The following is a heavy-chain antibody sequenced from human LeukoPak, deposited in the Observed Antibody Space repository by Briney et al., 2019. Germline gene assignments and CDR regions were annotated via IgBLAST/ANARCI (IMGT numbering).Heavy chain of an antibody. D-gene: IGHD3-10*01. J-gene: IGHJ6*03. CDR1: GFTFSSYG. V-gene: IGHV3-23*01. CDR3: ASSGRFGELSTYYYYMDV. Sequence: GGSLRLSCAASGFTFSSYGMSWVRQAPGKGLEWVSAISGSGGSTYYTDSVKGRFTISRDNSKNTLYLQMNSLRAEDTAVYYCASSGRFGELSTYYYYMDVWGKGTTVTISS. CDR2: ISGSGGST.